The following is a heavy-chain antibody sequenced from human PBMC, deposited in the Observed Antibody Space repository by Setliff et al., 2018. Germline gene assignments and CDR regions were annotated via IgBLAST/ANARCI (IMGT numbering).Heavy chain of an antibody. CDR2: IYTSGST. J-gene: IGHJ6*03. D-gene: IGHD3-22*01. V-gene: IGHV4-61*02. CDR3: AREAGYYDSSGPVGVPYYYYMDV. CDR1: GGSISRGSYD. Sequence: PSETLSLTCTVSGGSISRGSYDWSWIRQPAGKGLEWIGRIYTSGSTNYNPSLKSRVTISVDTSKNQFSLKLSSVTAADTAVYYCAREAGYYDSSGPVGVPYYYYMDVWGKGTTVTVS.